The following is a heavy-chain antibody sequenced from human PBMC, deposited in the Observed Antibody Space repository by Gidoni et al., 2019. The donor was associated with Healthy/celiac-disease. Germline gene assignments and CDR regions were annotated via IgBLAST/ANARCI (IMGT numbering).Heavy chain of an antibody. Sequence: QVQLVQSGAEVKKPGAPVKVSCKASGYTFTGYYMHWVRQAPGQGLDGMGWINPNSGGTNYAQKFQGWVTMTRDTSSSTAYMELSRLRSDDTAVYYCARGPAAAADFLSDPKRYYYYYGMDVWGQGTTVTVSS. CDR2: INPNSGGT. D-gene: IGHD6-13*01. CDR3: ARGPAAAADFLSDPKRYYYYYGMDV. J-gene: IGHJ6*02. CDR1: GYTFTGYY. V-gene: IGHV1-2*04.